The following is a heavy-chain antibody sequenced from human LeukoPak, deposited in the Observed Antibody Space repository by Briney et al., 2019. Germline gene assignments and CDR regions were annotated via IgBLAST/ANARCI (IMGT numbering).Heavy chain of an antibody. CDR1: VYTFTSYG. D-gene: IGHD3-22*01. CDR2: ISAYNGNT. CDR3: ASSSGYVFAGDPLEIHDALDI. J-gene: IGHJ3*02. V-gene: IGHV1-18*01. Sequence: SVKVSFKACVYTFTSYGISWVRQAPGQGRAWMGWISAYNGNTNYAQKIQGRVTMTTDTSTSTAYMEQRRLRSDDTAVYYCASSSGYVFAGDPLEIHDALDIWGQGTMVSVSS.